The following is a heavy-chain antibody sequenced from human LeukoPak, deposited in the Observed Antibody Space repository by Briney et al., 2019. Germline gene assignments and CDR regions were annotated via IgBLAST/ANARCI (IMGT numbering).Heavy chain of an antibody. V-gene: IGHV3-21*01. CDR2: MSKRSGYI. Sequence: GGSLRLSCAASGFTLRSDSTPWGRQAPGKGRWWVSSMSKRSGYIYYADAVKGRFTISRDNAKNSLYLQMNSLRAEDTAVYYCAREGPRGNSQFDYWGQGTLVTVSS. CDR3: AREGPRGNSQFDY. J-gene: IGHJ4*02. CDR1: GFTLRSDS. D-gene: IGHD2/OR15-2a*01.